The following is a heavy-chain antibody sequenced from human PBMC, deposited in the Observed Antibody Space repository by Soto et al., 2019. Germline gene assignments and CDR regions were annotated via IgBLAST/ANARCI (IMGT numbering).Heavy chain of an antibody. CDR2: INHSGST. Sequence: SETLSLTCAVYGGSFSGYYWTWIRQPPGTGLEWIGEINHSGSTNYNPSLKSRVTISVDTSKNQFSLKLSSVTAADTAVYYCARGDDYGDYFSFDPWGQGTLVTVSS. CDR1: GGSFSGYY. V-gene: IGHV4-34*01. CDR3: ARGDDYGDYFSFDP. D-gene: IGHD4-17*01. J-gene: IGHJ5*02.